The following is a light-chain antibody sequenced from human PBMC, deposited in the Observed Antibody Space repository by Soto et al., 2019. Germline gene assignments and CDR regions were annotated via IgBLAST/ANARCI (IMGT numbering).Light chain of an antibody. CDR1: QSVSSY. Sequence: EIVLTQSPATLSLSPVERATLSCMASQSVSSYLAWYQQKPGQAPRLLIYDASNRATGIPARFSGSGSGTDFTLTISSLEPEDFAVYYCQHYSNWPWTFGQGTKVDIK. J-gene: IGKJ1*01. CDR2: DAS. V-gene: IGKV3-11*01. CDR3: QHYSNWPWT.